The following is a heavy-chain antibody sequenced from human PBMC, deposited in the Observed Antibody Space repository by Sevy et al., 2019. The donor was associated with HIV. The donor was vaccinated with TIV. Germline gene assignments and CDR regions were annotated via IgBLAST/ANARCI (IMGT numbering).Heavy chain of an antibody. CDR1: GFNFDDYG. D-gene: IGHD3-22*01. J-gene: IGHJ4*02. V-gene: IGHV3-20*04. CDR3: ARVGTYYDSSHYAYYFDY. Sequence: GGSLRLSCAASGFNFDDYGMSWVRQAPGKGLEWVSGINWNGDSTSYADSVKGRFTISRDNAKNSLYLQMNGLRAEDTALYYCARVGTYYDSSHYAYYFDYWGQGTLVTVSS. CDR2: INWNGDST.